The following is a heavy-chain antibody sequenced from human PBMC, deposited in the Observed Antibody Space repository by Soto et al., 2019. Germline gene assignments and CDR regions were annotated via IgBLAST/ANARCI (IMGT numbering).Heavy chain of an antibody. CDR1: GGSISSGGYY. V-gene: IGHV4-31*03. CDR2: IYYSGST. CDR3: ARGEAGLYDY. J-gene: IGHJ4*02. Sequence: PSETLSLTCTVSGGSISSGGYYWSWIRQHPGKGLEWIGYIYYSGSTYYNPSLKSRVTISVDTSKNQFSLKLSSVTAADTAVYNCARGEAGLYDYLGQGTLVTVSS. D-gene: IGHD6-13*01.